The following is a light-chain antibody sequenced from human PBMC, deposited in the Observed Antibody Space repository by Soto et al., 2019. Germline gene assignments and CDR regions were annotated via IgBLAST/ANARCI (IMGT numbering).Light chain of an antibody. CDR3: SSYAGSNNYD. CDR2: EVI. CDR1: SSDVGGYNY. Sequence: QSALTQPPSASGSPGQSVTISCTGTSSDVGGYNYVSWYQQHPGKAPKLMIYEVIKRPSGVPDRFSGSKSGNTASLTVSGLQAEDEADYYCSSYAGSNNYDFGTGTKLTVL. V-gene: IGLV2-8*01. J-gene: IGLJ1*01.